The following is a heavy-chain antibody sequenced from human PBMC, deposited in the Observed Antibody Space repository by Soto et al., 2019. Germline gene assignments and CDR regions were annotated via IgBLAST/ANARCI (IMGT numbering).Heavy chain of an antibody. Sequence: SETLSLTCTVSGGSISSSSYYWGWIRQPPGKGLEWIGSIYYSGSTYYNPSLKSRVTISVDTSKNQFSLKLSSVTAADTAVYYCARHFSPIAARPGYGAFDIWGQGTMVTVSS. D-gene: IGHD6-6*01. CDR1: GGSISSSSYY. CDR2: IYYSGST. CDR3: ARHFSPIAARPGYGAFDI. V-gene: IGHV4-39*01. J-gene: IGHJ3*02.